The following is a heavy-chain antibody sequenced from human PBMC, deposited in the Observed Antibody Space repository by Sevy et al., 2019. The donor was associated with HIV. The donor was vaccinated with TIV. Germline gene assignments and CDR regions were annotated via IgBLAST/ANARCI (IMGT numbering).Heavy chain of an antibody. V-gene: IGHV1-46*01. CDR3: ARILRGGRRGAFDI. CDR2: INPSGGST. Sequence: ASVKVSCKASGYTFTSYYMHWVRQAPGQGLEWMGIINPSGGSTSYAQKFQGRVTMTRDTSTSTVYRELGSLRSEDTAVYCCARILRGGRRGAFDIWGQGTMVTVSS. J-gene: IGHJ3*02. CDR1: GYTFTSYY. D-gene: IGHD3-16*01.